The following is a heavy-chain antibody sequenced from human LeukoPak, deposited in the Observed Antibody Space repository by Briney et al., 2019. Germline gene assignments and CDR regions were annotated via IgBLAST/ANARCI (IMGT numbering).Heavy chain of an antibody. CDR3: AKDPHDSSGYYHYYFDY. D-gene: IGHD3-22*01. J-gene: IGHJ4*02. Sequence: GGSLRLSCAASGFTFSSYAMSWVRQAAGKGVEWVSAVSGSGGSTYYADSVKGRFTISRDNSKNTLYLQMNSLRAEDTAVYYCAKDPHDSSGYYHYYFDYWGQGTLVTVSS. V-gene: IGHV3-23*01. CDR1: GFTFSSYA. CDR2: VSGSGGST.